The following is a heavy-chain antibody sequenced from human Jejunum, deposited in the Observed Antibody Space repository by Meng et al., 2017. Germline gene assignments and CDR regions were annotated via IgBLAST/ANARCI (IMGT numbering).Heavy chain of an antibody. V-gene: IGHV3-23*01. J-gene: IGHJ4*02. CDR1: GSTFPAYT. CDR3: AKSLLVRGMIISKESLNYDS. CDR2: ISGSGDYT. D-gene: IGHD3-10*01. Sequence: GESLKISCAASGSTFPAYTMSWVRQAPGKGLQWVSSISGSGDYTNYPDSVKGRFTISRDNSQSTLYLQMNNLRAEDTAVYYCAKSLLVRGMIISKESLNYDSWGQGALVTVSS.